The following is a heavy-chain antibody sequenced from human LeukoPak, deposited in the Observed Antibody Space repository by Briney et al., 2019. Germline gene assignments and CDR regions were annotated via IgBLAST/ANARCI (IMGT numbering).Heavy chain of an antibody. J-gene: IGHJ4*02. CDR1: GFTVSSNY. D-gene: IGHD3-3*01. CDR3: ANPYDFWSGYYTD. CDR2: IYSGGST. Sequence: PGGSLRLSCAASGFTVSSNYMSWVRQAPGKGLEWVSVIYSGGSTYYADSVKGRFTISRDNSKNTLCLQMNSLRAEDTAVYYCANPYDFWSGYYTDWGQGTLVTVSS. V-gene: IGHV3-53*01.